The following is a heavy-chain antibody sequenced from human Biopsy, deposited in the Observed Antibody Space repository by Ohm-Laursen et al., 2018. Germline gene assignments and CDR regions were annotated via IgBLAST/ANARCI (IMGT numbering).Heavy chain of an antibody. CDR2: INAKTGDT. J-gene: IGHJ5*02. CDR3: TRGGYYYDSLAYYYWFDP. V-gene: IGHV1-2*02. Sequence: ASVKVSCKPSGYTFTGYHVHWVRQAPGQGLEWMGWINAKTGDTNYPQKFQGRVTMTRDTSISTAYVDLSSLRSDDTAVYYCTRGGYYYDSLAYYYWFDPWGQGTLVTVSS. CDR1: GYTFTGYH. D-gene: IGHD3-22*01.